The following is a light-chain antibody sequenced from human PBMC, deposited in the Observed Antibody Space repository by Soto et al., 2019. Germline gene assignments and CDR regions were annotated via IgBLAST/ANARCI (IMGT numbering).Light chain of an antibody. J-gene: IGLJ2*01. CDR3: SSYAGSVL. CDR1: SSDVGGYNY. Sequence: QSALTQPPSASGSPGQSVTISCTGTSSDVGGYNYVSWYQQHPGNAPKLMGYAVTKRPSGVPDRFSGSKSGNTASLTVSGLQAEDEADYYCSSYAGSVLFGGGTKLTVL. V-gene: IGLV2-8*01. CDR2: AVT.